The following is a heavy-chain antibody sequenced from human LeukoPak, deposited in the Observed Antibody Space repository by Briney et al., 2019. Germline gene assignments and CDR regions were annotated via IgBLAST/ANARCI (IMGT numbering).Heavy chain of an antibody. Sequence: GGSLRLSCAASGFTFSTYSMNWVRQAPGKGLEWVSSISSSSSYIYYADSVKGRFTISRDNARNSLYLQMNSLRAEDTAVYYCARDLSDIVVVVAATQSMDVWGKGTTVTISS. J-gene: IGHJ6*03. D-gene: IGHD2-15*01. V-gene: IGHV3-21*04. CDR1: GFTFSTYS. CDR3: ARDLSDIVVVVAATQSMDV. CDR2: ISSSSSYI.